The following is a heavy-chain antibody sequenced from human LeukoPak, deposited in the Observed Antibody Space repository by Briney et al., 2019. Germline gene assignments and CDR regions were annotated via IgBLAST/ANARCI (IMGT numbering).Heavy chain of an antibody. Sequence: SETLSLTCTVSGGYISSSSYYWGWIRQPPGKGLEWIGSIYYSGSTYYNPSLKSRVTISVDTSKNQFSLKLSSVTAADTAVYYCARADYYDSSGYYFYRPIWFDPWGQGTLVTVSS. D-gene: IGHD3-22*01. J-gene: IGHJ5*02. CDR2: IYYSGST. V-gene: IGHV4-39*07. CDR1: GGYISSSSYY. CDR3: ARADYYDSSGYYFYRPIWFDP.